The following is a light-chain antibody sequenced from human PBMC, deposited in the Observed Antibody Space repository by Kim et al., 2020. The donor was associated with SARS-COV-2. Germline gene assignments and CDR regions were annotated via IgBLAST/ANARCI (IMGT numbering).Light chain of an antibody. CDR1: SGSVSSSYY. CDR2: NTN. Sequence: QTVVTQEPSLSVSPGETVTLTCGLTSGSVSSSYYPSWYQQTPGQAPRTLIYNTNTRSSGVPDRFSGSILGNNAALTITGAQADDESDYYCMLYVGSSNWVFGGGTQLTVL. CDR3: MLYVGSSNWV. J-gene: IGLJ3*02. V-gene: IGLV8-61*01.